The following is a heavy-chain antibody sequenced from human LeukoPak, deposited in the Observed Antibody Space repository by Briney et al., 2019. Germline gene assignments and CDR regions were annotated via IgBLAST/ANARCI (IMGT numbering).Heavy chain of an antibody. D-gene: IGHD6-13*01. V-gene: IGHV3-13*01. CDR2: IGISGDT. J-gene: IGHJ4*02. CDR3: ARLSIAAAGSDY. Sequence: GGSLRLSCAASGFALSDYDINWVRQSKGKSLEWVSGIGISGDTYYSASVKGRFIISRDNAKNSLYLQMNSLRAEDTAVYYCARLSIAAAGSDYWGQGTLVTVSS. CDR1: GFALSDYD.